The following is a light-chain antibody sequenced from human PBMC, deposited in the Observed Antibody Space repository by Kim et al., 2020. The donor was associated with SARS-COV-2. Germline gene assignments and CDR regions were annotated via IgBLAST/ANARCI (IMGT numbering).Light chain of an antibody. V-gene: IGKV1-39*01. CDR1: QSIGTR. CDR2: AAS. J-gene: IGKJ4*01. CDR3: QQSHSTPWLT. Sequence: DIQMTQSPSSLAASVGDRVTIACRASQSIGTRLNWYQQRPGKAPKLLIYAASSLQGGVPSRFSGTGSGTDITLTISSLQPEDFATYHCQQSHSTPWLTFGGGTKVDIK.